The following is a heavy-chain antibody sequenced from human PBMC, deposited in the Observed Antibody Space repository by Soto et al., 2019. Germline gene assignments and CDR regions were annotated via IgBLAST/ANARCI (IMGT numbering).Heavy chain of an antibody. J-gene: IGHJ4*02. Sequence: GGSLRLSCAASGFTFSSYAMLWVRQAPGKGLEYVSAISSNGGSTYYANSVKGRFTISRDNSKNTLYLQMGSLRAEDMAVYYCARGLEYSGYDSSLVYWGQGTLVTVSS. CDR2: ISSNGGST. CDR3: ARGLEYSGYDSSLVY. V-gene: IGHV3-64*01. D-gene: IGHD5-12*01. CDR1: GFTFSSYA.